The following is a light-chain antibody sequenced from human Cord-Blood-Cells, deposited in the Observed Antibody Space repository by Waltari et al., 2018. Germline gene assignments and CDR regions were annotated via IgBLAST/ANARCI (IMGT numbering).Light chain of an antibody. V-gene: IGLV2-14*01. Sequence: QPALTQPASVSGSPGQSITISCTGTSSDVGGYNYASWYQQHPGKAPKLMIYDVSNRPSGVSNRFSGSKSGNTASLTISGLQAEDEADYYCSSYTSSSTLFGGGTKLTVL. CDR3: SSYTSSSTL. CDR2: DVS. J-gene: IGLJ2*01. CDR1: SSDVGGYNY.